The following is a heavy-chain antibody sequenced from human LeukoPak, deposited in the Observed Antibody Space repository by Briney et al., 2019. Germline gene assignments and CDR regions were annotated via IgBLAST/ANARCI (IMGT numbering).Heavy chain of an antibody. CDR2: IYYSGST. CDR1: GGSISSYY. D-gene: IGHD5-18*01. Sequence: PSETLSLTCTVSGGSISSYYWSWIRQPPGKGLEWIGYIYYSGSTNYNPSLKSRVTISVDTSKNQFSLKLSSVTAADTAVYYCPSGPRTDTAMVTTPFDYWGQGTLVTVSS. J-gene: IGHJ4*02. CDR3: PSGPRTDTAMVTTPFDY. V-gene: IGHV4-59*01.